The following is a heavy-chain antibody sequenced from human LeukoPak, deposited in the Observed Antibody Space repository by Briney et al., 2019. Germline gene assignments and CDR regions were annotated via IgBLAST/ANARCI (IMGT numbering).Heavy chain of an antibody. V-gene: IGHV3-30*16. CDR1: GFTFSSYA. Sequence: GKSLRLSCAASGFTFSSYAMHGVRQAPGKGLEGVAVISYDGSNKYYADSVKGRFTISRDNSKNTLYLQMNSLRAEETAVYYCARGVVATINYFDYWGQGTLVTVSS. J-gene: IGHJ4*02. CDR2: ISYDGSNK. D-gene: IGHD5-12*01. CDR3: ARGVVATINYFDY.